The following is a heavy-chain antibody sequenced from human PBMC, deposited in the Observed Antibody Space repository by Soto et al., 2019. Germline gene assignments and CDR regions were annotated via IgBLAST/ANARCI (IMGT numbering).Heavy chain of an antibody. CDR3: ARETTEYSSSWNLDI. Sequence: SRGLEWLGRTYYRSKWYNDYAVSVKSRITINPDTSKNQFSLQLNFVTPEDTAVYYCARETTEYSSSWNLDIWGQPTLLSVSS. V-gene: IGHV6-1*01. J-gene: IGHJ4*02. CDR2: TYYRSKWYN. D-gene: IGHD6-13*01.